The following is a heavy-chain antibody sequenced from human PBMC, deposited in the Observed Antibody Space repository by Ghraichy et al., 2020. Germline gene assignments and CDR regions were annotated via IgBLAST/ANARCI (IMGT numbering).Heavy chain of an antibody. Sequence: SETLSLTCAVSGGSISSGGYSWSWIRQPPGKGLEWIGYIYHSGSTYYNPSLKSRVTISVDRSKNQFSLKLSSVTAADTAVYYCARGGVNYYDSSGWDDAFDIWGQGTMVTVSS. J-gene: IGHJ3*02. CDR2: IYHSGST. V-gene: IGHV4-30-2*01. D-gene: IGHD3-22*01. CDR1: GGSISSGGYS. CDR3: ARGGVNYYDSSGWDDAFDI.